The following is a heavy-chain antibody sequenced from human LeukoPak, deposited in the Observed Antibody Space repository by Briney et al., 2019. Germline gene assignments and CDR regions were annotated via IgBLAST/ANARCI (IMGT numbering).Heavy chain of an antibody. V-gene: IGHV4-34*01. Sequence: SETQSLTCAVYGGSFSGYYWSWIRQPPGEGLEWIGEINHSGSTNYNPSLKSRVTISVDTSKNQFSLKLSSVTAADTAVYYCARLVRIVVVPAAIRYYYYGMDVWGQGTTVTVSS. CDR1: GGSFSGYY. D-gene: IGHD2-2*02. CDR2: INHSGST. J-gene: IGHJ6*02. CDR3: ARLVRIVVVPAAIRYYYYGMDV.